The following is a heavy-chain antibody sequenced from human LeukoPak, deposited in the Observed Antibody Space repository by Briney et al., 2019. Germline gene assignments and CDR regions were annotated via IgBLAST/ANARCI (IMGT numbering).Heavy chain of an antibody. CDR2: IYYTGST. D-gene: IGHD5-24*01. CDR1: GGSVNNYY. Sequence: SETLSLTCTVSGGSVNNYYWGWIRQPPGMGLEWVGIIYYTGSTYYNPSLKSRVTISVDTSKNQFSLKLNSVTAADTAVYYCARGEMATIEDAFDIWGQGTMVTVSS. J-gene: IGHJ3*02. CDR3: ARGEMATIEDAFDI. V-gene: IGHV4-39*07.